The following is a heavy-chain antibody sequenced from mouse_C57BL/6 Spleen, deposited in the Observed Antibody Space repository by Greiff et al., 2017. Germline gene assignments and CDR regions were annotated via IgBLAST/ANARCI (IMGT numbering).Heavy chain of an antibody. V-gene: IGHV5-9-1*02. D-gene: IGHD6-1*01. CDR1: GFTFSSYA. CDR3: TRDHNDKDYAMDY. CDR2: ISSGGDYT. J-gene: IGHJ4*01. Sequence: EVQLVESGEGLVKPGGSLKLSCAASGFTFSSYAMSWVRQTPEKRLEWVAYISSGGDYTYYADTVKGRFTISRDNARNTLYLQLSSLKSEDTAMYYCTRDHNDKDYAMDYWGQGTSVTVSS.